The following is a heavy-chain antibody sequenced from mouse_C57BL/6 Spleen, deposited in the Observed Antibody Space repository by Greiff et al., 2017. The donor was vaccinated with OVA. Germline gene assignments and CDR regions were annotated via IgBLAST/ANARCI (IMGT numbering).Heavy chain of an antibody. J-gene: IGHJ4*01. Sequence: QVQLQQSDAELVKPGASVKISCKVSGYTFTDHTIHWMKQRPEQGLEWIGYIYPRDGSTKYNEKFKGKATLTADKSSSTAYMQLNSLTSEDSAVYFCARGPLDSSGYDYAMDYWGQGTSVTVSS. V-gene: IGHV1-78*01. D-gene: IGHD3-2*02. CDR2: IYPRDGST. CDR1: GYTFTDHT. CDR3: ARGPLDSSGYDYAMDY.